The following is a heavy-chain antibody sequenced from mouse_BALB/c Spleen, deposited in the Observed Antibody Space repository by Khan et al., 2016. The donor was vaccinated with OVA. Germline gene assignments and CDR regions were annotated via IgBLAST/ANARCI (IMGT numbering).Heavy chain of an antibody. D-gene: IGHD3-2*02. J-gene: IGHJ2*01. Sequence: QVQLKQSGAELVRPGTSVRLSCKTSGYIFTSYWIHWVKQRSGQGLEWIARIYPGTDNTYYNEKFKDKATLTADKSSSTAYLQLSSLKSEDSAVFFCARDEALYYFDYWGQGTTLTVSS. CDR2: IYPGTDNT. CDR3: ARDEALYYFDY. CDR1: GYIFTSYW. V-gene: IGHV1-76*01.